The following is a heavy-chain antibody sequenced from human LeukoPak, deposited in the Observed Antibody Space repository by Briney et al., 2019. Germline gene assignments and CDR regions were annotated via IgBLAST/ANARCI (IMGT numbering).Heavy chain of an antibody. CDR3: AREPPLRAFFDY. CDR1: GFSISNGYY. J-gene: IGHJ4*02. Sequence: SETLSLTCTVSGFSISNGYYWGWIRQPPGKGLEWIGEINHSGSTNYNPSLKSRVTISVDTSKNQFSLKLSSVTAADTAVYYCAREPPLRAFFDYWGQGTLVTVSS. D-gene: IGHD3-16*02. CDR2: INHSGST. V-gene: IGHV4-38-2*02.